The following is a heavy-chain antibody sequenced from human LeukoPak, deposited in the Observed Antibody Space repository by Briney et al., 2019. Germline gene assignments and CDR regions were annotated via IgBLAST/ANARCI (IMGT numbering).Heavy chain of an antibody. CDR3: ARDLEVRGVMGAFDI. D-gene: IGHD3-10*01. CDR1: GYTFTGYY. CDR2: INPNSGGT. V-gene: IGHV1-2*02. Sequence: ASVKVSCKASGYTFTGYYMHWVRQAPGQGLEWMGWINPNSGGTNYAQKFQGRVTMTRDTSISTAYMELSRLRSDDTAVYYCARDLEVRGVMGAFDIWGQGTMVTVSS. J-gene: IGHJ3*02.